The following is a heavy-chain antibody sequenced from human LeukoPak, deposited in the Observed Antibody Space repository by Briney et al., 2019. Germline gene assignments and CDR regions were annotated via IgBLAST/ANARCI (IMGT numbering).Heavy chain of an antibody. Sequence: GGSLGLSCAASGFTFSSYGMHCVRQAPGKGLEWGAVISYDGSNKYYADSVKGRFTISRDNSKNTLYLQMNSLRAEDTAVYYCAKDSTGYSYGPEDYWGQGTLVTVPS. CDR3: AKDSTGYSYGPEDY. J-gene: IGHJ4*02. D-gene: IGHD5-18*01. CDR1: GFTFSSYG. CDR2: ISYDGSNK. V-gene: IGHV3-30*18.